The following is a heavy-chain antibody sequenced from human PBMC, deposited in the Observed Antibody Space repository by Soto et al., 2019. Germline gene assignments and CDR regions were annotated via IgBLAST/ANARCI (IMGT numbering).Heavy chain of an antibody. D-gene: IGHD3-22*01. V-gene: IGHV1-2*02. CDR2: INPNSGGT. CDR3: ARECYDSSGYSNWFDP. Sequence: QVQLVQSGAEVKKPGASVKVSCKASGYTFTGYYMHWVRQAPGQGLEWMGWINPNSGGTNYAQKFRGRVTMTRDTSISTAYMELSRLRSDDTAVYYCARECYDSSGYSNWFDPWGQGTLVTVSS. CDR1: GYTFTGYY. J-gene: IGHJ5*02.